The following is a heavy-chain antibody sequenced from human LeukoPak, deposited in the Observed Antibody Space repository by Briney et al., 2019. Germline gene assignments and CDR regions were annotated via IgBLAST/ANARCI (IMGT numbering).Heavy chain of an antibody. CDR2: IIPIFGTA. Sequence: GASVKVSCTASGGTFTSYAISWVRQAPGQGLEWMGGIIPIFGTANYAQKFQGRVTITADKSTSTAYMELSSLRSEDTAVYYCARGPGRYDFWSGYYFDYWGQGTLVTVSS. V-gene: IGHV1-69*06. J-gene: IGHJ4*02. CDR3: ARGPGRYDFWSGYYFDY. D-gene: IGHD3-3*01. CDR1: GGTFTSYA.